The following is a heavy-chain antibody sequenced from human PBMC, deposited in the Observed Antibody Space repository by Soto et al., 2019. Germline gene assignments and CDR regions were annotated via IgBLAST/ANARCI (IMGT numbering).Heavy chain of an antibody. Sequence: QVQLVQSGAEVKKPGSSVKVSCKAXGGTFSSYAISWXXXAPGQGLEWMGGIIPIFGTANYAQKFQGRGTITADEATSTAYMELSSLRSEDTAVYYCARVQAGYGDYEFDYWGQGTLVTVSS. J-gene: IGHJ4*02. CDR1: GGTFSSYA. V-gene: IGHV1-69*01. D-gene: IGHD4-17*01. CDR3: ARVQAGYGDYEFDY. CDR2: IIPIFGTA.